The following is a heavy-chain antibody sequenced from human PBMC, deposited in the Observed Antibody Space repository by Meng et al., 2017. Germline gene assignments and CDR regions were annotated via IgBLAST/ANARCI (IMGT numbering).Heavy chain of an antibody. D-gene: IGHD3-10*01. CDR1: GYKYPAYY. CDR2: ISGSGGST. CDR3: AKDRKARGSGSRGDFDY. J-gene: IGHJ4*02. V-gene: IGHV3-23*04. Sequence: VKLGAGVKKPGASVKVSCNPSGYKYPAYYIHWVQRAPGQGLEWVSAISGSGGSTYYADSVKGRFTISRDNSKNTLYLQMNSLRAEDTAVYYCAKDRKARGSGSRGDFDYWGQGTLVTVSS.